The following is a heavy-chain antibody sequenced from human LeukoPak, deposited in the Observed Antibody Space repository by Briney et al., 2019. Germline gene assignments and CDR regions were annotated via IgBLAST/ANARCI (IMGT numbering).Heavy chain of an antibody. Sequence: GGSLRLSCAASGFTFSSYGMHWVRQAPGKGLEWLAFVSYDGSKKYYSDSVKGRFTISRDTSTNTLFLQMNSLRAEDTAVYSCAKDVKFSWPFYFDYWGQGILVTVSS. CDR1: GFTFSSYG. D-gene: IGHD5-12*01. CDR2: VSYDGSKK. J-gene: IGHJ4*02. V-gene: IGHV3-30*18. CDR3: AKDVKFSWPFYFDY.